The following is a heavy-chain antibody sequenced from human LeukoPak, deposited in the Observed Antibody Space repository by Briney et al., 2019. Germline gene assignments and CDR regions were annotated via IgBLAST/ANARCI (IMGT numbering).Heavy chain of an antibody. J-gene: IGHJ4*02. V-gene: IGHV3-9*01. CDR1: GFTFDDYA. Sequence: PGRSLRLSCAASGFTFDDYAMHWVRQAPGKGLEWVSGISWNSGNIYYEDSVKGRFTISRDNAKNSLYLQINSLRAEDTALYYFAKGEAIRYFDWLLYDWGQGIPVTVSS. D-gene: IGHD3-9*01. CDR2: ISWNSGNI. CDR3: AKGEAIRYFDWLLYD.